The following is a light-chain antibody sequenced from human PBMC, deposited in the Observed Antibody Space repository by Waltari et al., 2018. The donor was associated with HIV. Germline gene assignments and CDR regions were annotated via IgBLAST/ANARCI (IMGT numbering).Light chain of an antibody. CDR3: QSADSSGTHYV. V-gene: IGLV3-25*03. CDR2: KDS. J-gene: IGLJ1*01. Sequence: SYELTQPPSVSVSPGQTARIPCSGDALPKQYAYWYQQKPGQAPVVMIYKDSERPSGIPERFSGSSSGTTVTLTISGVQAEDEADYYCQSADSSGTHYVFGTGTNVTVL. CDR1: ALPKQY.